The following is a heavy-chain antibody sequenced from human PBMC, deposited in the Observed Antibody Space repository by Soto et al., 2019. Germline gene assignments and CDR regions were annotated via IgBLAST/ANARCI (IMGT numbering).Heavy chain of an antibody. V-gene: IGHV1-8*01. D-gene: IGHD3-22*01. CDR1: GYTFTSCD. CDR3: ARGRGYYYDSSGYTPFDY. J-gene: IGHJ4*02. Sequence: ASVKVSCKASGYTFTSCDINWVRQATGQGLEWMGWMNPNSGNTGYAQKFQGRAAMTRNTSISTAYMELSSLRSEDTAVYYCARGRGYYYDSSGYTPFDYWGQGTLVTVSS. CDR2: MNPNSGNT.